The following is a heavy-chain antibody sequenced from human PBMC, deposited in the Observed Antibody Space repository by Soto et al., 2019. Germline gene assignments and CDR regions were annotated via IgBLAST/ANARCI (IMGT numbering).Heavy chain of an antibody. D-gene: IGHD3-3*01. CDR3: ARDEMSKTXYDFWSGYYRAPNDAFDI. CDR1: GYTFTSYG. V-gene: IGHV1-18*04. Sequence: ASVKVSCKASGYTFTSYGISWVRQAPGQGLEWMGWISAYNGNTNYAQKLQGRVTMTTDTSTSTAYMELRSLRSDDTAVYYCARDEMSKTXYDFWSGYYRAPNDAFDIWGQGTMVTVS. CDR2: ISAYNGNT. J-gene: IGHJ3*02.